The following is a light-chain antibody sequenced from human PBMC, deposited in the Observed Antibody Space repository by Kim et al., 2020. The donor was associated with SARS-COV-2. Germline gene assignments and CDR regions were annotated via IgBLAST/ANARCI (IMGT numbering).Light chain of an antibody. V-gene: IGLV1-36*01. CDR2: YDD. CDR1: SSNIGNNP. Sequence: QSVLTQPPSVSEAPRQRVTISCSGSSSNIGNNPVNWYQHLPGKAPKLLIYYDDLLPSGVSDRFSGSKSGTSASLAISGLQSEDEADYYCGTWDDRLNGVVFGGGTQLTVL. J-gene: IGLJ2*01. CDR3: GTWDDRLNGVV.